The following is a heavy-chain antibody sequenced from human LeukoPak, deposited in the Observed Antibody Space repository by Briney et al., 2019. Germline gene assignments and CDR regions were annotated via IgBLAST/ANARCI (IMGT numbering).Heavy chain of an antibody. CDR2: IYASGST. Sequence: SETLSLTCTVSGASISSGSYYWSWIRQPAGKGLEWIGRIYASGSTSFNPSLQSRVTISVDTSKNPFSLKLSSVTATDTAVYYCARALNLYYYDTSVEPAFDIWGQGTMVTVSS. V-gene: IGHV4-61*02. J-gene: IGHJ3*02. CDR3: ARALNLYYYDTSVEPAFDI. D-gene: IGHD3-22*01. CDR1: GASISSGSYY.